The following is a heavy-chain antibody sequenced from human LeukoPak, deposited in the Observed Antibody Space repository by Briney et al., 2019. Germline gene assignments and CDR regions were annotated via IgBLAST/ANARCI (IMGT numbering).Heavy chain of an antibody. D-gene: IGHD5-18*01. V-gene: IGHV3-30*04. J-gene: IGHJ5*02. CDR1: GFTFSSYA. CDR2: ISYDGSNK. CDR3: ARGGYSYGNWFDP. Sequence: GGSLRLSCAASGFTFSSYAMHWVRQAPGKGLEWVAVISYDGSNKYYADSVKGRFTISRDNSKNTLYLQMNSLRAEDTAVYYCARGGYSYGNWFDPWGQGTLVTVSS.